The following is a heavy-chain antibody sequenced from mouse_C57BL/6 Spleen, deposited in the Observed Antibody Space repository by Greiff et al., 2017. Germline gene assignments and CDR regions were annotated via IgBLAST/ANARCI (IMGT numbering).Heavy chain of an antibody. D-gene: IGHD2-1*01. CDR3: ARGHYYGNFYFDH. CDR2: IYPGDGDT. J-gene: IGHJ2*01. CDR1: GYAFSSYW. V-gene: IGHV1-80*01. Sequence: QVQLQQSGAELVKPGASVKISCKASGYAFSSYWMNWVKQRPGKGLEWIGQIYPGDGDTNYNGKFKGKATLTADKSSSTAYMQLRSLTSEDSAVYFCARGHYYGNFYFDHWGQGTTLTVSS.